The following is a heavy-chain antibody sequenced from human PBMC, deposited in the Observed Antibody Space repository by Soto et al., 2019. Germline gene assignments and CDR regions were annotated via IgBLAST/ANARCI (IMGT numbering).Heavy chain of an antibody. V-gene: IGHV4-4*02. CDR2: TYHSGTT. J-gene: IGHJ5*02. D-gene: IGHD6-13*01. CDR3: AREVNSSPARGPNWFDP. CDR1: GDSINNSHW. Sequence: SETLSLTCAVSGDSINNSHWWSWVRQTPGKGLEWIGETYHSGTTNYNPSLKTRVTISIDKSRNQFSLKMNSVTAADTAVYYCAREVNSSPARGPNWFDPWGQGTLVTVSS.